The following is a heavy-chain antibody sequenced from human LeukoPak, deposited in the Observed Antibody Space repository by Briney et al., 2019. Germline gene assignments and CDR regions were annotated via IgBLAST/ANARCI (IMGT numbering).Heavy chain of an antibody. Sequence: ASVKVSCKVSGHTLIDLSIHWVRQAPGKGLEWMGGFDPEHGETIYAQTFQGRVTMTEDTSIDTVYMELSRLRSEDTAVYYCATDLTVADSGGFDYWGQGTLVTVSS. V-gene: IGHV1-24*01. CDR2: FDPEHGET. CDR3: ATDLTVADSGGFDY. D-gene: IGHD6-19*01. CDR1: GHTLIDLS. J-gene: IGHJ4*02.